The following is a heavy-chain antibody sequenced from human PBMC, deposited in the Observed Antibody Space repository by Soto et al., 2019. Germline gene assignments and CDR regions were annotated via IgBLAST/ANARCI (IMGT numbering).Heavy chain of an antibody. D-gene: IGHD1-1*01. CDR3: ARDLWRWSPTGFDY. CDR1: GDSVNSRDYY. CDR2: IYYTGST. J-gene: IGHJ4*02. Sequence: QVQLQESGPGLVKPSETLSLTCTVAGDSVNSRDYYWSWIRQSPGNGLEWIGYIYYTGSTNFNPSLMRRVTISLDTSKSQFSLSLTSVTAADTAVYYCARDLWRWSPTGFDYWGQGIPVTVSS. V-gene: IGHV4-61*08.